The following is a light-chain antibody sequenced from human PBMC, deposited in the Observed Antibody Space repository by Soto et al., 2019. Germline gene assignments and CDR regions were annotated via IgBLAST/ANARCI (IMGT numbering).Light chain of an antibody. V-gene: IGLV2-14*01. J-gene: IGLJ1*01. CDR2: DVS. CDR1: SSDVGGYNY. CDR3: SSYTSSSNYV. Sequence: QSALTQPASVSGSPGQSITISCTGTSSDVGGYNYVSWYQRHPGKAPKLMIYDVSNRPSGVSNRFSGSKSGNTASLTISGLQAEDEADYYCSSYTSSSNYVFGNGTKVTVL.